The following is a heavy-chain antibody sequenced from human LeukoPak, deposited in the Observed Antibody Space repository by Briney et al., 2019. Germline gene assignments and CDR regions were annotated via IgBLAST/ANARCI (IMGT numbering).Heavy chain of an antibody. V-gene: IGHV5-51*01. CDR1: GYSFTSYW. CDR3: ARQIGEDTAMVTASDY. CDR2: IYPGDSDT. J-gene: IGHJ4*02. Sequence: GESLNISCKGSGYSFTSYWIGWVRQMTGKGLEWMGIIYPGDSDTRYSPSFQGQVTISADKSISTAYLQWSSLKASDTAMYYCARQIGEDTAMVTASDYWGQGTLVTVSS. D-gene: IGHD5-18*01.